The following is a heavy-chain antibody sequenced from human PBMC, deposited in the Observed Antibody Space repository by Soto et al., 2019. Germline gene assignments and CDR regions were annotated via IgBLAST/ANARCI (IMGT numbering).Heavy chain of an antibody. CDR3: GSPGHVDY. Sequence: QVQLQQWGAGLLKTSETLSLTCAVYGGSFSGYYWSWIRQPPGKGLEWIGEINQSGNTKYNPSLKRPATISEGTSKKKSSLTLSSVTAADTAVYYCGSPGHVDYWGQGSLVTVSS. CDR2: INQSGNT. V-gene: IGHV4-34*01. J-gene: IGHJ4*02. CDR1: GGSFSGYY.